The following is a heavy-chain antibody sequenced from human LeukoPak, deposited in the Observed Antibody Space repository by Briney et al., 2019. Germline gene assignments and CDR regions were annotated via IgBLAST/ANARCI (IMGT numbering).Heavy chain of an antibody. CDR2: ISSSSSTI. CDR3: AREGGTIEIGEFDY. V-gene: IGHV3-48*01. D-gene: IGHD3-16*02. CDR1: GFTFNTYS. Sequence: GESLRLSCAASGFTFNTYSMNWVRQAPGKGLEWVSYISSSSSTIYYADSVKGRFTISRDNAKNSLYLQMNTLRAEDTAVYYCAREGGTIEIGEFDYWGQGTLVTVSS. J-gene: IGHJ4*02.